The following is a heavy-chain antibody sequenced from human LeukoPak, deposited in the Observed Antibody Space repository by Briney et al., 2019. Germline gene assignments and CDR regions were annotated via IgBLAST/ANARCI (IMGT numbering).Heavy chain of an antibody. CDR1: GFTFDDYA. Sequence: GGSLRLSCAASGFTFDDYAMHWVRQAPGKGLEWVSGISWNSGSIGYADSVKGRSTISRDNAKKSLYLQMNSLRAEGTAFYYCAKGAGFGERWFDYWGQGTLVTVSS. J-gene: IGHJ4*02. D-gene: IGHD3-10*01. CDR2: ISWNSGSI. V-gene: IGHV3-9*01. CDR3: AKGAGFGERWFDY.